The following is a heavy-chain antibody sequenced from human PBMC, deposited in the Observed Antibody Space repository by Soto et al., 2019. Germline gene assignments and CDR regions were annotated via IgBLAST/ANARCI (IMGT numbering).Heavy chain of an antibody. V-gene: IGHV3-30*18. CDR1: GFTFSDHY. D-gene: IGHD2-15*01. Sequence: GGSLRLSCAASGFTFSDHYMDWVRQAPGKGLEWVALISYDGSNKYYADSVKGRFTISRDNSKNTLYLQMNSLGAEDTAVYYCAKCSGGSCYNQVDSWGQGTLVTVSS. J-gene: IGHJ4*02. CDR3: AKCSGGSCYNQVDS. CDR2: ISYDGSNK.